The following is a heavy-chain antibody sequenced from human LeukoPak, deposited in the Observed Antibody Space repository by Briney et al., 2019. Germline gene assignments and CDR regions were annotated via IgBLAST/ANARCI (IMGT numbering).Heavy chain of an antibody. J-gene: IGHJ4*02. D-gene: IGHD6-13*01. CDR1: GGSISRGGYS. V-gene: IGHV4-30-2*06. CDR3: ARATGIVAAGLDY. CDR2: IYHSGST. Sequence: PSETLSLTCAVSGGSISRGGYSWSWIPQSPGKGLDWIGYIYHSGSTYYNPSLKSRVTISEDRSKNQFSLKLSSVTAADAAVYYCARATGIVAAGLDYWGQGTLVSVSS.